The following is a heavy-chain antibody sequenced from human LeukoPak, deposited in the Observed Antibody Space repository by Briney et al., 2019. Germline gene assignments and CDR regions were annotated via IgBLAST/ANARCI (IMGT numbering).Heavy chain of an antibody. CDR1: GFTFTSRGVG. CDR2: IWWNDHK. V-gene: IGHV2-5*01. J-gene: IGHJ3*02. Sequence: ESGPTLVKPTQTLTLTCTFSGFTFTSRGVGVGWIRQPPGKALEWLALIWWNDHKRYSPTLKGRPTITPDTSQNQVVLKMTIMDPVDTATYYCAHVYGSGSFDIWGQGTMVTVSA. D-gene: IGHD3-10*01. CDR3: AHVYGSGSFDI.